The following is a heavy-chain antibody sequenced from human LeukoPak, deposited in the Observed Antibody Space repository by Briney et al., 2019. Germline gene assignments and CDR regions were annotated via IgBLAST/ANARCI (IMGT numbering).Heavy chain of an antibody. CDR1: GYTFTSYD. CDR2: MNPNSGNT. J-gene: IGHJ5*02. CDR3: ARVPSSGWYSWFDP. D-gene: IGHD6-19*01. Sequence: ASVKVSCTASGYTFTSYDINWVRQATGQGLEWMGWMNPNSGNTGYAQKFQGRVTMTRNTSISTAYMELSSLRSEDTAVYYCARVPSSGWYSWFDPWGQGTLVTVSS. V-gene: IGHV1-8*01.